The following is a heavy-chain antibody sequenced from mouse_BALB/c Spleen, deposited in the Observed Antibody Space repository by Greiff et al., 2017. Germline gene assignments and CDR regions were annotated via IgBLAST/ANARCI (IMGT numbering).Heavy chain of an antibody. D-gene: IGHD1-1*01. Sequence: VQLQQSGAELAKPGASVKMSCKASGYTFTGYWMHWVKQRPGQGLEWIGYINPSTGYTEYNQKFKDKATLTADKSSSTAYMQLSSLTSEDSAVYYCARRHYGSSPNAMDYWGQGTSVTVSS. J-gene: IGHJ4*01. CDR1: GYTFTGYW. V-gene: IGHV1-7*01. CDR2: INPSTGYT. CDR3: ARRHYGSSPNAMDY.